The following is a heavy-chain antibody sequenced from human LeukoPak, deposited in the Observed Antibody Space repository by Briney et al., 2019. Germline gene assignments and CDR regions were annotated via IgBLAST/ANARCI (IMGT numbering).Heavy chain of an antibody. CDR1: GFTFSEYY. V-gene: IGHV3-11*01. J-gene: IGHJ3*02. CDR2: ISSSGSTK. CDR3: ARARLGYCSSTSCYLDAFDI. Sequence: GGSLRLSCAASGFTFSEYYMSWIRQAPGKGLEWVAYISSSGSTKYYADSVKGRFTISRDNAKNSLYLQMNSLRAEDTAVYYCARARLGYCSSTSCYLDAFDIWGQGTMVTVSS. D-gene: IGHD2-2*01.